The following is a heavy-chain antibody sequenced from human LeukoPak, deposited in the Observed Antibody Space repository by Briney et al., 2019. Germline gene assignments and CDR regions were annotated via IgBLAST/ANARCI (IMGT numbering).Heavy chain of an antibody. J-gene: IGHJ4*02. D-gene: IGHD2-2*01. CDR1: GYSISSGYY. CDR3: ARDPLALLAAIPGAFDY. Sequence: LSLTCTVSGYSISSGYYWGWVRQAPGKGLEWVSYISSSGSTIYYADSVKGRFTISRDNAKNSLYLQMNSLRAEDTAVYYCARDPLALLAAIPGAFDYWGQGILVTVSS. CDR2: ISSSGSTI. V-gene: IGHV3-11*04.